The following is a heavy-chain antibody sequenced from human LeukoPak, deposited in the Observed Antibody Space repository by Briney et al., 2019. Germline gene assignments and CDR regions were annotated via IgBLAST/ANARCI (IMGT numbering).Heavy chain of an antibody. D-gene: IGHD6-19*01. CDR1: GFTFSSYW. V-gene: IGHV3-7*01. J-gene: IGHJ4*02. Sequence: GGSLRLSCAASGFTFSSYWMSWVRQAPGKGLEWVANIKQDGSGKNYVDSVKGRFTISRDNAKNSLCLQMNSLRAEDTAVYYCARGGWYFEYWGQGTLVTVSS. CDR3: ARGGWYFEY. CDR2: IKQDGSGK.